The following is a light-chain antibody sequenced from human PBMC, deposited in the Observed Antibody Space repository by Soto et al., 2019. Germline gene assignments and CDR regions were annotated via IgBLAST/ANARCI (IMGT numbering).Light chain of an antibody. J-gene: IGLJ1*01. Sequence: QSVLTKPASLSGSPGQSITISCTGTSSDVGSYNLVSWYQQHPGKAPKLMIYEGSKRPSGVSNRFSGSKSGNTASLTISGLQAEDEADYYCCSYAGSSTLVFGTGTKVTVL. CDR1: SSDVGSYNL. V-gene: IGLV2-23*01. CDR3: CSYAGSSTLV. CDR2: EGS.